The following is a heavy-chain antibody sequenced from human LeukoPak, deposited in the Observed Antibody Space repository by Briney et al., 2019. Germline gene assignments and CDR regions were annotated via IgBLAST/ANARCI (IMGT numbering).Heavy chain of an antibody. V-gene: IGHV4-39*01. CDR2: IYYSGST. J-gene: IGHJ4*02. Sequence: RTSETLSLTCTVSGGSISSSSYYWGWIRQPPGKGLEWIGSIYYSGSTYYNPSLKSRVTISVDTSKNQFSLKLSSVTAADTAVYYCAYTSGYQLLLSDSGDYWGQGTLVTVSS. CDR1: GGSISSSSYY. CDR3: AYTSGYQLLLSDSGDY. D-gene: IGHD2-2*01.